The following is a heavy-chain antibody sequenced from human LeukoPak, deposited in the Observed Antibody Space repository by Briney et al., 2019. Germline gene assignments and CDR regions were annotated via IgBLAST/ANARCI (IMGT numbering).Heavy chain of an antibody. J-gene: IGHJ4*02. CDR3: ATYRQVLLPFES. Sequence: GGSLRLSCGASGFTFSTFAMIWVRQPPGKGLEWVSSIFPSGGEIHYADSVRGRFTISRDNSKSTLSLQMNSLRAEDTAIYYCATYRQVLLPFESWGQGTLVTVSS. CDR2: IFPSGGEI. CDR1: GFTFSTFA. D-gene: IGHD2-8*02. V-gene: IGHV3-23*01.